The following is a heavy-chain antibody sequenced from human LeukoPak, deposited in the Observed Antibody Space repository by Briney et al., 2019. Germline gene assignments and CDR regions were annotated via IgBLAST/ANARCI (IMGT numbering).Heavy chain of an antibody. Sequence: GGSLRLSCTASGFTFSSYAMNWVRQAPGKGLEWVSGIGAGGTFTNYADSVKGRFTISRDNAKNSLYLQMNSLRAEDTAVYYCARDSDGGNDYWGQGTLVTVSS. D-gene: IGHD4-23*01. CDR1: GFTFSSYA. CDR2: IGAGGTFT. V-gene: IGHV3-21*04. CDR3: ARDSDGGNDY. J-gene: IGHJ4*02.